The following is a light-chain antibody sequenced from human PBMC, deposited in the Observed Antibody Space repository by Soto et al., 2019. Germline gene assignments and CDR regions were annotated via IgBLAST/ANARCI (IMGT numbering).Light chain of an antibody. J-gene: IGKJ5*01. CDR1: ESVDFH. V-gene: IGKV3-11*01. Sequence: VLTQSPATLSLSPGKRATLSCRASESVDFHLAWYQQKPGQAPSLLIYDASVRATGTPARFSGSGSGTAFTLTIRSLEPEDFALYYCQQRSTWPTFGQGTRLDIK. CDR3: QQRSTWPT. CDR2: DAS.